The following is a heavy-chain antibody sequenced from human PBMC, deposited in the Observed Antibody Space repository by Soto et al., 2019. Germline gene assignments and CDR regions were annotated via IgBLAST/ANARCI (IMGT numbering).Heavy chain of an antibody. V-gene: IGHV4-59*01. CDR3: ARDTVDIFLFDP. CDR1: GGSISSYY. D-gene: IGHD5-12*01. J-gene: IGHJ5*02. CDR2: IYYSGST. Sequence: QVQLQESGPGLVKPSETLSLTCTVSGGSISSYYWSWIRQPPGKGLEWIGYIYYSGSTNYNPSLKSRVTISVDTSKNQFSLKLSSVTAADTAVYYCARDTVDIFLFDPWGQGTLVTVSS.